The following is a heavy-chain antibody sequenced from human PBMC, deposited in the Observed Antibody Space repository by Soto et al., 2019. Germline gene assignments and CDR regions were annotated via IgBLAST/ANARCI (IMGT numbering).Heavy chain of an antibody. J-gene: IGHJ6*02. CDR1: GYSFTSYW. D-gene: IGHD2-8*01. CDR3: ARLELMVYASWLRVDRRWDYYGMDV. V-gene: IGHV5-51*01. Sequence: GESLKISCKGSGYSFTSYWIGWVRQMPGKGLEWMGIIYPGDSDTRYSPSFQGQVTISADKSISTAYLQWSSLKASDTAMYYRARLELMVYASWLRVDRRWDYYGMDVWGQGTTVTV. CDR2: IYPGDSDT.